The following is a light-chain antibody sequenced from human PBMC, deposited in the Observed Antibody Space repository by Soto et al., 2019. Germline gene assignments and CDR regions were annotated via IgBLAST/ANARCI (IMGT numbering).Light chain of an antibody. Sequence: DIQMTQSPSSLSASVGDRVTITCRASQGISNCIAWYQQKPGKAPKLLIYAASTLQSGVPPRFSGSGSGTDFTLTINSLQPEDVATYSCQKYSSVPLFGPGTKVDIK. CDR2: AAS. CDR3: QKYSSVPL. J-gene: IGKJ3*01. V-gene: IGKV1-27*01. CDR1: QGISNC.